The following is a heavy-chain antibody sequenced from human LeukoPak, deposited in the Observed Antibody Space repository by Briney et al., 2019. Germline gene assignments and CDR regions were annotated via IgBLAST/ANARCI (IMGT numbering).Heavy chain of an antibody. Sequence: SETLSLTCTVSGGSISSYYWSWIRQPPGKGLEWIGYIYYNGSTNYNPSLKSRVTISVDTSKNQFSLKLSSVTAADTAVYYCARGRGEEGYSYGSNWFDPWGQGTLVTVSS. D-gene: IGHD5-18*01. CDR2: IYYNGST. CDR1: GGSISSYY. J-gene: IGHJ5*02. V-gene: IGHV4-59*12. CDR3: ARGRGEEGYSYGSNWFDP.